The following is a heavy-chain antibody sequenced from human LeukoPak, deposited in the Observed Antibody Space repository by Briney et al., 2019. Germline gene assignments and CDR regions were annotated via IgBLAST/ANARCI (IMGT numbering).Heavy chain of an antibody. V-gene: IGHV3-53*01. J-gene: IGHJ5*01. CDR2: IYSGGST. CDR3: AKDDNWLQFES. D-gene: IGHD5-24*01. Sequence: GGSLRLSCAASGFIVSSNYMSWVRQAPGKGLEWVSIIYSGGSTYYADSVKGRFTISRDKSKNTLYLQMNSLRAEDTAVYYCAKDDNWLQFESWGQGTLVTVSS. CDR1: GFIVSSNY.